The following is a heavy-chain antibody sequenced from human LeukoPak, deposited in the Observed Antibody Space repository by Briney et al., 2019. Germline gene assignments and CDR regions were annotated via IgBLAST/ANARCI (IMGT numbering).Heavy chain of an antibody. D-gene: IGHD6-25*01. J-gene: IGHJ4*02. Sequence: PGGSLRLSCAVSGFTFSNSDMHWVRQAPGKGLEWVAVISNDGSSKFYADSVKGRFTISRDNAKNTLYLQMNSLRPEDTAVYYCAKEIGQRRFWDYWGQGTLVTVSS. CDR3: AKEIGQRRFWDY. CDR2: ISNDGSSK. V-gene: IGHV3-30*18. CDR1: GFTFSNSD.